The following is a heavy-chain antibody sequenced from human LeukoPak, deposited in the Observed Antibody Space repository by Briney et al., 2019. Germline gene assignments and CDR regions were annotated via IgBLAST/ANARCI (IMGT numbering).Heavy chain of an antibody. V-gene: IGHV4-61*02. CDR3: ARDRGRMVYAVWFDP. CDR2: IDTSGSA. D-gene: IGHD2-8*01. CDR1: GGSISSDNYY. Sequence: PSETVSLSCTVSGGSISSDNYYWSWIRQPAGKGLEWIGRIDTSGSATYNPSLKSRVTISIDTSKNQFSLKLGSVTAADTAVYYCARDRGRMVYAVWFDPWGQGTLVTVSS. J-gene: IGHJ5*02.